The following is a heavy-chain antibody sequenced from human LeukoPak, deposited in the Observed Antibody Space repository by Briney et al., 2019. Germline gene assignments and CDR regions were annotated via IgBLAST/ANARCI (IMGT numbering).Heavy chain of an antibody. CDR2: ISYDGKNK. CDR3: VRVMTTTRNFDY. J-gene: IGHJ4*02. Sequence: GGSLRLSCAASGFTFSSHPMHWVRQTPGKGLGWVAVISYDGKNKYYADSVNGRFTVSRDNTKNTLYLQMNSLRVDDMGVYYCVRVMTTTRNFDYWGPGTLVTVSS. CDR1: GFTFSSHP. D-gene: IGHD1-1*01. V-gene: IGHV3-30*04.